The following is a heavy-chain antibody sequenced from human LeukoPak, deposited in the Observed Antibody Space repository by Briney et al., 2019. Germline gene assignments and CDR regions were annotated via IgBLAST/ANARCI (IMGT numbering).Heavy chain of an antibody. V-gene: IGHV3-7*04. CDR2: IKQDGSEQ. CDR1: GFTFSTSW. J-gene: IGHJ4*02. D-gene: IGHD1-26*01. Sequence: GGSLRLSCAASGFTFSTSWMSWVRQAPGKGLEWVATIKQDGSEQYYVYSVKGRFTISRDNAKISLYLQINILRAEDTAVYYCARASYTGSPTSSDYWGQGTLVTVSS. CDR3: ARASYTGSPTSSDY.